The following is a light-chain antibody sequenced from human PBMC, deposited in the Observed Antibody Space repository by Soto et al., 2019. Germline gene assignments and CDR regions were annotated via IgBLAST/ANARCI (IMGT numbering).Light chain of an antibody. J-gene: IGLJ3*02. V-gene: IGLV4-60*02. CDR2: LEGSGSY. Sequence: QLVLTQSSSASASLGSSVKLTCTLSSGHSSYIIAWHQQQPGKAPRYLMKLEGSGSYNKGSGVPDRFSGSSSGADRYLTISNLQFEDEADYYGETWDSNTRVVGGGTKLTVL. CDR1: SGHSSYI. CDR3: ETWDSNTRV.